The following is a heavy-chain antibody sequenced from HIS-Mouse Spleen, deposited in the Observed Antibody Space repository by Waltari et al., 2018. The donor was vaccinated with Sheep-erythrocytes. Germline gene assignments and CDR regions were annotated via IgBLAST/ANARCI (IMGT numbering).Heavy chain of an antibody. D-gene: IGHD1-26*01. V-gene: IGHV4-59*08. CDR2: IYYSGST. J-gene: IGHJ3*02. Sequence: MPSETLSLTCTVSGGSISSYYWSWIRQPPGKGLEWIGYIYYSGSTNYNPSLKSRGTISVDTSKNQFSLKLSSVTAADTAVYYCARFSRPRFWPVGATAFDIWGQGTMVTVSS. CDR3: ARFSRPRFWPVGATAFDI. CDR1: GGSISSYY.